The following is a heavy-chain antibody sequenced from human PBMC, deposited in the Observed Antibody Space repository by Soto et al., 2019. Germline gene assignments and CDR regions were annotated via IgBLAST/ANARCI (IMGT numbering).Heavy chain of an antibody. CDR2: ISYDGSGK. D-gene: IGHD6-19*01. Sequence: GGSLRLSCAASGFTFSRYGIHWVRQAPDKGLEWVALISYDGSGKYYTDSVKGRFSISRDSSNVYLQMDSLRIEDTAVYYCARRADVMKAGYFDYWGQGTLVTVSS. J-gene: IGHJ4*02. CDR3: ARRADVMKAGYFDY. V-gene: IGHV3-30*02. CDR1: GFTFSRYG.